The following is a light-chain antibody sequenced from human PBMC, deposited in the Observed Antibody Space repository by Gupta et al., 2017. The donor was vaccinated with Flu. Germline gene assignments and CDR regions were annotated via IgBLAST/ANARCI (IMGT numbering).Light chain of an antibody. J-gene: IGKJ2*01. Sequence: ERATLSCRASQRVSSNLAWYQQKPGQAPRLLMYGASTRATGIPARFSGSGSGTEFTLTISTLQPEDFAVYYCQQYNSGPPYTFGQGTKLQIK. CDR2: GAS. CDR1: QRVSSN. CDR3: QQYNSGPPYT. V-gene: IGKV3-15*01.